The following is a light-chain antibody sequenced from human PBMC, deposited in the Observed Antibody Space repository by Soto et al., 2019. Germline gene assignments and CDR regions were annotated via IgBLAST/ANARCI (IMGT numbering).Light chain of an antibody. Sequence: DIQITQSPSSLSASVGDRVTITCRASQSITIYLNWYQQQPGKAPRLLIYGASTLQTGVPSRFSGSGSGTDFTLTISSLQPEDFATYFCQQTYSAPPWTFGPGTKVDI. V-gene: IGKV1-39*01. J-gene: IGKJ1*01. CDR2: GAS. CDR1: QSITIY. CDR3: QQTYSAPPWT.